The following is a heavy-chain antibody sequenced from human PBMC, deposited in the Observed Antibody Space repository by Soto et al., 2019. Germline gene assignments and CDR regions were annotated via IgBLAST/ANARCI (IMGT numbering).Heavy chain of an antibody. CDR3: AKGSATNPGIFDY. V-gene: IGHV3-66*01. D-gene: IGHD1-26*01. Sequence: GGSLRLSCAVSGFTVSSNHMNWVRQAPGKGLEWVSGIYSSGNTYYADSVKGRFTISRDNSENTLYLQMNSLRAEDMTVYYCAKGSATNPGIFDYWGQGTLVTVSS. CDR2: IYSSGNT. J-gene: IGHJ4*02. CDR1: GFTVSSNH.